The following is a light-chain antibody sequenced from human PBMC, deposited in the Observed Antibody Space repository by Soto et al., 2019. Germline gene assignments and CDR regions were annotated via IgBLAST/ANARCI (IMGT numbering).Light chain of an antibody. CDR1: QSISSW. J-gene: IGKJ1*01. CDR3: QQYKSNSPWT. CDR2: ESS. Sequence: DIQMTQSPSTLSASVGDRVTITCRASQSISSWLAWYQQKPGKAPKLLIYESSILEGGVPSRFSGSGSGAEFTLTISSLQPDDSVTYFCQQYKSNSPWTFGQGTKVEI. V-gene: IGKV1-5*03.